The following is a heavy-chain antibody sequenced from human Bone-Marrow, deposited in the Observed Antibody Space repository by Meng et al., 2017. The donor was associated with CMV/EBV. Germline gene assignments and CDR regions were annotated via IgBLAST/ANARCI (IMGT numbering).Heavy chain of an antibody. J-gene: IGHJ6*02. Sequence: ASVKVSCKASGYTFTSYYMHWVRQAPGQGLEWMGIINPSGGSTSYAQKFQGRVTMTRDTSTSTVYMELSRLRSDDTAVYYCARDVGLGWCRYGMDVWGQGTTVTVSS. CDR2: INPSGGST. D-gene: IGHD2-8*01. V-gene: IGHV1-46*01. CDR1: GYTFTSYY. CDR3: ARDVGLGWCRYGMDV.